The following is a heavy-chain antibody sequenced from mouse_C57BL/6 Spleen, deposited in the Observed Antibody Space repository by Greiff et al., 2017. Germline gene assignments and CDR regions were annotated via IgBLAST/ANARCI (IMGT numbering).Heavy chain of an antibody. J-gene: IGHJ3*01. CDR3: AREGSIYYDYGGFAY. D-gene: IGHD2-4*01. CDR1: GYSITSGYY. V-gene: IGHV3-6*01. CDR2: ISYDGSN. Sequence: VQLKESGPGLVKPSQSLSLTCSVTGYSITSGYYWNWIRQFPGNKLEWMGYISYDGSNNYNPSLKNRTSITTDTSKNQFFLKLNSVTTEDTATYYCAREGSIYYDYGGFAYWGQGTLVTVSA.